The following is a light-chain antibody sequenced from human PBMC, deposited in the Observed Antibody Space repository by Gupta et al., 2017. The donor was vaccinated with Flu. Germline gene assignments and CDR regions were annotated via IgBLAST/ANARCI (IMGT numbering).Light chain of an antibody. CDR2: AAS. Sequence: PSSLSASVGDRVTITCRASQSISSYLNWYQQKPGKAPKLLIYAASSLQSGVPSRFSGSGSGTDFTLTISRLQPEDFATYYCQQSDSTPLTFGGGTKVEIK. V-gene: IGKV1-39*01. J-gene: IGKJ4*01. CDR1: QSISSY. CDR3: QQSDSTPLT.